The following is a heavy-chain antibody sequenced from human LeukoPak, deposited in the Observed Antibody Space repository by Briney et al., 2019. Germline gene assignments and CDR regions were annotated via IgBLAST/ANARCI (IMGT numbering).Heavy chain of an antibody. D-gene: IGHD3-22*01. CDR1: GCTFTGYY. CDR3: ARAMYYYDSSGYYDYFDY. J-gene: IGHJ4*02. Sequence: ASVKVSCKASGCTFTGYYMHWVRQAPGQGLEWMGWINPNSGGTNYAQKFQGRVTMTRDTSISTAYMELSRLRSDDTAVYYCARAMYYYDSSGYYDYFDYWGQGTLVTVSS. V-gene: IGHV1-2*02. CDR2: INPNSGGT.